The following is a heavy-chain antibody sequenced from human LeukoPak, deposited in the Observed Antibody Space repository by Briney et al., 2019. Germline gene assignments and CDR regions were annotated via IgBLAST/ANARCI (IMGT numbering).Heavy chain of an antibody. J-gene: IGHJ6*04. V-gene: IGHV4-34*01. CDR1: GGSPRGYY. Sequence: SETLSLTCAVYGGSPRGYYWSSSRQPPGTGVEWIGEFNHSRRTNYNPSLKSRVTISVDTSKNQFSLKLSSVTAADTAVYYCAGVPIVVVPAAMYVYGMDVWGKGTTVTVSS. CDR3: AGVPIVVVPAAMYVYGMDV. D-gene: IGHD2-2*01. CDR2: FNHSRRT.